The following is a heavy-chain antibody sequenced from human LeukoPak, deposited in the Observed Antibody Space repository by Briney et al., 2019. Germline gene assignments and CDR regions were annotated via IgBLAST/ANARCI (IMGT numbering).Heavy chain of an antibody. CDR2: MSYDGSNK. J-gene: IGHJ4*02. Sequence: PGRSLRLSCAASGFTFSSYAMHWVRQAPGKGLEWVAVMSYDGSNKYYADSVKGRFTISRDNSKNTLYLQMNSLRAEDTAVYYCASEGGSYYDFWSGYYTPGRFDYWGQGTLVTVSS. V-gene: IGHV3-30*04. CDR1: GFTFSSYA. D-gene: IGHD3-3*01. CDR3: ASEGGSYYDFWSGYYTPGRFDY.